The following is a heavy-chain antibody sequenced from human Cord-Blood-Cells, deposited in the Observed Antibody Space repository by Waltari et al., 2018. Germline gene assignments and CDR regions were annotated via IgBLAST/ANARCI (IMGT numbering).Heavy chain of an antibody. D-gene: IGHD2-2*02. V-gene: IGHV3-30*04. CDR2: ISYDGSNK. Sequence: QVQLVESGGGVVQPGRSLRLSCAASGFTFSSYAMRWVRQAPGKGLEWVAVISYDGSNKYYADSVKGRFTISRDNSKNTLYLQMNSLRAEDTAVYYCARSIPFDYWGQGTLVTVSS. CDR1: GFTFSSYA. J-gene: IGHJ4*02. CDR3: ARSIPFDY.